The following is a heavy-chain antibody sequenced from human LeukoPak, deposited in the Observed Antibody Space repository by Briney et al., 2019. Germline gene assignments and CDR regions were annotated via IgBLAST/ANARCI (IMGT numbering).Heavy chain of an antibody. D-gene: IGHD3-10*01. V-gene: IGHV4-59*01. CDR3: ARSELLWFGGVNSGFDY. Sequence: SETLSLTCTVSGGSINTYYWSWIRQPPGEGLEWIGYIYYSGSTNYNPSLKSRVTISLDTSKIQFSLKLSSVTAADTAVYYCARSELLWFGGVNSGFDYWGQGTLVTVSS. CDR1: GGSINTYY. J-gene: IGHJ4*02. CDR2: IYYSGST.